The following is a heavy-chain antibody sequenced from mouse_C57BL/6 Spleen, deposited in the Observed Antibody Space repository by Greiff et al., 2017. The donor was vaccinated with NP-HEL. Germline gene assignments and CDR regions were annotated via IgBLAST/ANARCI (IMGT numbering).Heavy chain of an antibody. CDR1: GFTFTDYY. V-gene: IGHV7-3*01. J-gene: IGHJ3*01. D-gene: IGHD4-1*01. CDR3: ARCFLNWDGAWFAY. CDR2: IRNKANGYTT. Sequence: EVQRVESGGGLVQPGGSLSLSCAASGFTFTDYYMSWVRQPPGKALEWLGFIRNKANGYTTEYSASVKGRFTISRDNSQSILYLQMNALRAEDSATYYCARCFLNWDGAWFAYWGQGTLVTVSA.